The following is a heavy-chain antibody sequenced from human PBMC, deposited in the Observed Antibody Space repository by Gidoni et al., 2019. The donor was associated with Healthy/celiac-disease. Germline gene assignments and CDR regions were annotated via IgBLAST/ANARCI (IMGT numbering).Heavy chain of an antibody. D-gene: IGHD2-2*01. J-gene: IGHJ4*02. CDR1: GGSISSYY. CDR2: IYYSGST. CDR3: ARARTPTSPFDY. Sequence: QVQLQESGPGLVKPSETLSLTCTVSGGSISSYYWSWIRQPPGKGLEWIGYIYYSGSTNYNPSLKSRVTISVDTSKNQFSLKLSSVTAADTAVYYCARARTPTSPFDYWGQGTLVTVSS. V-gene: IGHV4-59*01.